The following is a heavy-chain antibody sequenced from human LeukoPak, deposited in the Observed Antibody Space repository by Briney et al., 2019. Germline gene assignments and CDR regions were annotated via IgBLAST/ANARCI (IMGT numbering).Heavy chain of an antibody. D-gene: IGHD1-14*01. CDR3: ARDGAGN. CDR2: ISSGGSII. V-gene: IGHV3-48*03. Sequence: GGSLRLSCAASGFTFRNYEMNWVRQAPGKGLEWVSYISSGGSIIHYADSVKGRFTISRDNAKNSLYLQMSSLRAEDTAIYYCARDGAGNWGQGTLVTVSS. CDR1: GFTFRNYE. J-gene: IGHJ4*02.